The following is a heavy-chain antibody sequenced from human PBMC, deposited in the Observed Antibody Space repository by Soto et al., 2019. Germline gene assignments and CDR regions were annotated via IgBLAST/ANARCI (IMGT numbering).Heavy chain of an antibody. CDR2: IHDSGST. D-gene: IGHD3-10*01. CDR1: GASISTYY. CDR3: ARESAGSGKNNWFDP. V-gene: IGHV4-59*01. Sequence: SETLSLTCTVSGASISTYYWSWVRQSPGKGLEWIGYIHDSGSTYYNPSLKSRVTMSLDTSRNQFFLQLNSVTAADTAVYYCARESAGSGKNNWFDPWGQGMLVT. J-gene: IGHJ5*02.